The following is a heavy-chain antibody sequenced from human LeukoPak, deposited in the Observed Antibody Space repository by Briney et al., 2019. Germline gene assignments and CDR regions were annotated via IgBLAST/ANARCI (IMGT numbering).Heavy chain of an antibody. Sequence: ASVKVSCKASGGTFSSYAISWVRQAPGQGLEWMGWISAYNGNTNYAQKLQGRVTMTTDTSTSTAYMELRSLRSDDTAVYYCARPYYDFWSGYAFDIWGQGTMVTVSS. V-gene: IGHV1-18*01. J-gene: IGHJ3*02. CDR2: ISAYNGNT. D-gene: IGHD3-3*01. CDR1: GGTFSSYA. CDR3: ARPYYDFWSGYAFDI.